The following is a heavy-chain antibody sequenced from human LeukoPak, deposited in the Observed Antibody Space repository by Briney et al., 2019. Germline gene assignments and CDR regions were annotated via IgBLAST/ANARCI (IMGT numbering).Heavy chain of an antibody. CDR2: IFPGYSDT. J-gene: IGHJ4*02. D-gene: IGHD3-9*01. Sequence: GESLHISCKGSGYSFTSYWIGCARHMPGKGLGWMGIIFPGYSDTRYSPSFQGQVTISVDKSISTAYLQWSSLKASDTAMYYCARRDYDILPGYAYYFDYWGQGTLVTVSS. CDR3: ARRDYDILPGYAYYFDY. V-gene: IGHV5-51*01. CDR1: GYSFTSYW.